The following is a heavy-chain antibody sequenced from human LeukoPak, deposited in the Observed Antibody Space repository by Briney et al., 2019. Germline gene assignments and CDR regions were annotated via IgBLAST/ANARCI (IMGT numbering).Heavy chain of an antibody. V-gene: IGHV4-39*01. D-gene: IGHD2-2*01. CDR2: IYYSGST. CDR1: GVSISSSSYY. CDR3: ARLHRGYCSSTSCLDY. J-gene: IGHJ4*02. Sequence: SETLSLTCTVSGVSISSSSYYWGWIRQPPGKGLEWIGSIYYSGSTYYNPSLKSRVTISVDTSKNQFSLKLSSVTAADTAVYYCARLHRGYCSSTSCLDYWGQGTLVTVSS.